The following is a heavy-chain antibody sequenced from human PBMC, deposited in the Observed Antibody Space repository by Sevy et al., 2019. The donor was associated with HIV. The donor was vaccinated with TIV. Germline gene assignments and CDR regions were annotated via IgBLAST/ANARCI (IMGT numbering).Heavy chain of an antibody. CDR2: ISGSGGST. J-gene: IGHJ6*02. V-gene: IGHV3-23*01. D-gene: IGHD3-3*01. CDR1: GFTFSSYA. CDR3: AKAEPYDFWSGYSAHYYYYGMDV. Sequence: GGSLRLSCAASGFTFSSYAMSWVRQAPGKGLEWVSAISGSGGSTYYADSVKGRFTISRDNSKNTLYLQMNILRAEDTAVYYCAKAEPYDFWSGYSAHYYYYGMDVWGQGTTVTVSS.